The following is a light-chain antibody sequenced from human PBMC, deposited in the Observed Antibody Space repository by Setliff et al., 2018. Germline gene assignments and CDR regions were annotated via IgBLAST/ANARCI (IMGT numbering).Light chain of an antibody. CDR1: SSDVGVFNY. V-gene: IGLV2-14*03. CDR2: DVT. CDR3: SSYKSDSTYV. Sequence: SALAQPASLSGSPGQSITISCTGTSSDVGVFNYVSWYQQHPGKAPKLMIYDVTSRPSGVSNRFSGSKSGNTASLTISGLQVEDEADYYCSSYKSDSTYVFGTGTKVTVL. J-gene: IGLJ1*01.